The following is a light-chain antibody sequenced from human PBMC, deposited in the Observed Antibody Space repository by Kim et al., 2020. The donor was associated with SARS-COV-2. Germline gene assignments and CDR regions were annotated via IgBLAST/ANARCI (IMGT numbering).Light chain of an antibody. CDR3: QQYSSSPWT. CDR1: QNINTF. V-gene: IGKV1-5*03. CDR2: KAS. Sequence: ASVGDRITITCRASQNINTFLAWYQQRPGTAPNLLIYKASILETGVTSTFSGNGSGTEFTLTISCLRPEDYATYYCQQYSSSPWTFGQGTKVDIK. J-gene: IGKJ1*01.